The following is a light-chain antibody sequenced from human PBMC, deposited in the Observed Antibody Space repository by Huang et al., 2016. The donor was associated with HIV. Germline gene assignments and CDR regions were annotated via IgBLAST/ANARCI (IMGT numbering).Light chain of an antibody. CDR1: PTVSSN. V-gene: IGKV3-15*01. J-gene: IGKJ1*01. CDR3: QQYNNWPPWT. CDR2: GAS. Sequence: EIVMTQSPATLSVSPGEGVTLSCRASPTVSSNLAWYQQKPGQAPRLVIYGASTRATGIPARFSGSGSGTEFTLTISSLQSEDFALYYCQQYNNWPPWTFGQGTKVEI.